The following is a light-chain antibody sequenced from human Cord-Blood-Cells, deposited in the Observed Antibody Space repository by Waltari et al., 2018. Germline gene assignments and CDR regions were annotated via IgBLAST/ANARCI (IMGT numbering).Light chain of an antibody. J-gene: IGLJ3*02. CDR3: SSYTSSSTLV. CDR2: DVI. Sequence: QSALTQPASVSGSPGQSITIPCTRNSSDVGGYTYVSWYQQHPGKPPKLMIYDVINRPSGVSNRFSDSKSGNRASLTISGLQAEDEADYYCSSYTSSSTLVFGGGTKLTVL. V-gene: IGLV2-14*03. CDR1: SSDVGGYTY.